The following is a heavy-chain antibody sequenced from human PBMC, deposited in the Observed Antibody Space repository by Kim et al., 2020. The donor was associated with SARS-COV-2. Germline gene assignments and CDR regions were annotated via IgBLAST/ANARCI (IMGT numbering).Heavy chain of an antibody. V-gene: IGHV3-66*01. CDR3: ARVVSYSSSWYPDY. D-gene: IGHD6-13*01. Sequence: GGSLRLSCAASGFTVSSNYMSWVRQAPGKGLEWVSVIYSGGSTYYADSVKGRFTISRDNSKNTLYLQMNSLRAEDTAVYYCARVVSYSSSWYPDYWGQGTLVTVSS. CDR1: GFTVSSNY. J-gene: IGHJ4*02. CDR2: IYSGGST.